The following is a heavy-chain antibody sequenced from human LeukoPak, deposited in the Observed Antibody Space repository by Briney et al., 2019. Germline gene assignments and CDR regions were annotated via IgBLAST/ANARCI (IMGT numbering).Heavy chain of an antibody. V-gene: IGHV4-38-2*02. CDR3: ARDKRERELNDAFDI. CDR1: GYSISSGYY. J-gene: IGHJ3*02. Sequence: PSETLSLTCTVSGYSISSGYYWGWIRQPPGKGLEWIGSIYHSGSTYYNPSLKSRVTISVDTSKNQFSLKLSSVTAADTAVYYCARDKRERELNDAFDIWGQGTMVTVSS. D-gene: IGHD1-26*01. CDR2: IYHSGST.